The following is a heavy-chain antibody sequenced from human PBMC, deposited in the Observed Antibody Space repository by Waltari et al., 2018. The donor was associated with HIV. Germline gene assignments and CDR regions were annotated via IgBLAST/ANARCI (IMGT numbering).Heavy chain of an antibody. CDR3: AREYGYSSGGWRFGP. CDR1: GGSIRSSGYY. CDR2: VYDSGST. D-gene: IGHD6-19*01. J-gene: IGHJ5*02. V-gene: IGHV4-61*02. Sequence: QVQLQESGPGLVKPSQTLSLTCTVSGGSIRSSGYYWTWIRQPAGKGLEWIGRVYDSGSTNYNPSLKSRVTISIDTSRNQFSLKLSSVTAADTAVYHCAREYGYSSGGWRFGPWGQGTLVTVSS.